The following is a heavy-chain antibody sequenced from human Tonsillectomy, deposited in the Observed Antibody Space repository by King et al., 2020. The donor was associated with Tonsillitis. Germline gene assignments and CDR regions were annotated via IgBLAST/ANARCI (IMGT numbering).Heavy chain of an antibody. CDR1: GYFISSGYY. J-gene: IGHJ4*02. D-gene: IGHD5-18*01. Sequence: VQLQESGPGLVKPSETLSLTCGVSGYFISSGYYWGWIRQPPGTGLEWIGSINHSGTTYYNPSLKSRVTISVDTSKNQFSLKLSSVTAADTAVYYCARVVDTSMVIASGDFWGQGTLVTVSS. CDR3: ARVVDTSMVIASGDF. CDR2: INHSGTT. V-gene: IGHV4-38-2*01.